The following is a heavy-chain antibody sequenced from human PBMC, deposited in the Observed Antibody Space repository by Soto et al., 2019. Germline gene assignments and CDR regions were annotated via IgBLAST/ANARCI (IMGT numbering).Heavy chain of an antibody. Sequence: SETLSLTCTVSGGSISSGDYCWSWIRQHAGKGLEWIGYIYYNGATDYNPSLKSRVTMSLDTSKNQFSLKVNSVTAADTAVYYCARVDILIYNRAFDIWGQGTLVTVS. V-gene: IGHV4-31*03. CDR2: IYYNGAT. J-gene: IGHJ3*02. D-gene: IGHD3-9*01. CDR1: GGSISSGDYC. CDR3: ARVDILIYNRAFDI.